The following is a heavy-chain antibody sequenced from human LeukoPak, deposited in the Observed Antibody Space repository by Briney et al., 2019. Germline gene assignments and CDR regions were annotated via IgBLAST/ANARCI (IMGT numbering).Heavy chain of an antibody. Sequence: SMKGRFTISRDNAKNSVYLQINSLRAEDTAVYYCARSIPYYDILTGSGFDYWGQGTLVTVSS. J-gene: IGHJ4*02. D-gene: IGHD3-9*01. CDR3: ARSIPYYDILTGSGFDY. V-gene: IGHV3-21*01.